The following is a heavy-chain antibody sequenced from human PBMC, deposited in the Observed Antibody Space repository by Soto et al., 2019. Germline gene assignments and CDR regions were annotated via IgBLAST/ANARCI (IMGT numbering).Heavy chain of an antibody. CDR3: ARIKDYYFDY. J-gene: IGHJ4*02. CDR2: IYYSGST. V-gene: IGHV4-31*03. Sequence: TSETLSLTCTVSGGSISSGGYYWSWIRQHPGKGLEWIGYIYYSGSTYYNPSLKSRVTISVDTSKNQFSLKLSSVTAADTAVYYCARIKDYYFDYWGQGTLVTVSS. CDR1: GGSISSGGYY.